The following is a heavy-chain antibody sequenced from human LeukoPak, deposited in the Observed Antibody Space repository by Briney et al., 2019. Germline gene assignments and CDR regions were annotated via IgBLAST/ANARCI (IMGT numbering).Heavy chain of an antibody. V-gene: IGHV3-9*01. J-gene: IGHJ4*02. CDR3: VRGSNRYGGQEFDY. D-gene: IGHD4-23*01. CDR1: GFNFDEYA. CDR2: ISWNGAGV. Sequence: GRSLRLSCVGSGFNFDEYAMHWVRQAPGKGLEWVAGISWNGAGVGHADSVKGRFTISRDNAKNSLDLQMLSLRVEDTALYYCVRGSNRYGGQEFDYWGQGTLVTVSS.